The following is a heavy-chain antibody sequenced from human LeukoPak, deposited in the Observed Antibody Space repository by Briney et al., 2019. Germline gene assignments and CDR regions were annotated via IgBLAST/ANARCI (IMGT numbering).Heavy chain of an antibody. Sequence: GGSLRLSCAVSGFTFSDYTMNWVRQAPGKGLEWVSSISSSSTYIFYADSVRGRFTISRDNSKNTLYLQMNSLRAEDTAVYYCAKASVSSSWYALDYWGQGTLVTVSS. CDR3: AKASVSSSWYALDY. CDR1: GFTFSDYT. J-gene: IGHJ4*02. D-gene: IGHD6-13*01. V-gene: IGHV3-21*04. CDR2: ISSSSTYI.